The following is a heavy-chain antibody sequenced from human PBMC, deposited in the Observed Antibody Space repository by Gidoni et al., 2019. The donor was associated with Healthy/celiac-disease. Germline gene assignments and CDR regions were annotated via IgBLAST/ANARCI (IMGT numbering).Heavy chain of an antibody. Sequence: QITLKESGPTLVKPSQTLTLTCAFSGFPLSSSGVGVGWIRQPPGTALEWLALISWNDNKRSSPSLKSRLTINKDTYKNQVVLTMTNRDPVDTAKYYGAHSEQWRVTDAFDIWGQGTMVTVSS. D-gene: IGHD6-19*01. CDR3: AHSEQWRVTDAFDI. V-gene: IGHV2-5*01. J-gene: IGHJ3*02. CDR1: GFPLSSSGVG. CDR2: ISWNDNK.